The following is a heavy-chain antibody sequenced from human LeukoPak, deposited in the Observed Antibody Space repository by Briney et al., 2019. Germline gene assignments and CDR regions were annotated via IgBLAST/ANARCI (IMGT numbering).Heavy chain of an antibody. J-gene: IGHJ4*02. CDR1: GFTFSSYR. D-gene: IGHD3-3*01. CDR3: TSGRWSDYLDY. Sequence: GGSLRLSCAASGFTFSSYRMHWVRQAPGKGLVWVSRIRSDGSAPGYADSVKGRFTISRDNAKNTLDLHMNSLRADDTAVYYCTSGRWSDYLDYWGQGTLVTVSS. CDR2: IRSDGSAP. V-gene: IGHV3-74*01.